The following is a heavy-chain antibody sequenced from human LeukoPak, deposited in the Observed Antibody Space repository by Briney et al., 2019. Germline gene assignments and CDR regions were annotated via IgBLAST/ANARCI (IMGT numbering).Heavy chain of an antibody. CDR2: ISSSSSYI. CDR3: ARGGAARRDAFDI. J-gene: IGHJ3*02. V-gene: IGHV3-21*01. Sequence: PGGSLRLSCAASGFTFDDYAMHWVRQAPGKGLEWVSSISSSSSYIYYADSVKGRFTISRDNAKNSLYLQMNSLRAEDTAVYYCARGGAARRDAFDIWGQGTMVTVSS. D-gene: IGHD6-6*01. CDR1: GFTFDDYA.